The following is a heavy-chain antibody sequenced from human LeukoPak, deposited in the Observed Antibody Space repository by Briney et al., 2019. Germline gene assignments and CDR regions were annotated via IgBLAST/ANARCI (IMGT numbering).Heavy chain of an antibody. CDR2: INSDGSST. Sequence: GGSLRLSCAASGFTFSSYWMHWVRQAPGKGLVWVSRINSDGSSTSYADSVKGRFTISRDNSKNTLYLQMNSLRAEDTAVYYCAKDQHVDTGDYWGQGTLVTVSS. J-gene: IGHJ4*02. CDR1: GFTFSSYW. V-gene: IGHV3-74*01. D-gene: IGHD5-18*01. CDR3: AKDQHVDTGDY.